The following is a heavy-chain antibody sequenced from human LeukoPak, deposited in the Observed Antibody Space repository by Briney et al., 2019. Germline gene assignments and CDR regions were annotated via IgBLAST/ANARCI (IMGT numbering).Heavy chain of an antibody. Sequence: SETLSLTCAVLSGSFNNYYWSWIRQPPGKGLEWLGEINHVGSTTYNPSLKSRVTISVDTSKNQFSLKLSSVTAADTAVYYCARDPIRITMIVVPRWAFDIWGQGTMVTVSS. CDR1: SGSFNNYY. J-gene: IGHJ3*02. CDR3: ARDPIRITMIVVPRWAFDI. CDR2: INHVGST. V-gene: IGHV4-34*01. D-gene: IGHD3-22*01.